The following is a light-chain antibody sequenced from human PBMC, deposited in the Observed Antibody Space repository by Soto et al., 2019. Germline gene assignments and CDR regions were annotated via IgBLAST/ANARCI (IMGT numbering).Light chain of an antibody. Sequence: QSALTQPRSVSGSPGQSVTISCTGTSSDVGGYNYVSWYQQHPGKAPKLMIYDVSKRPSGVPDRFSGSKSGNTASLTISGRQAEDEADYYCCSYAGSYTLKVFGGGTKLTVL. CDR3: CSYAGSYTLKV. V-gene: IGLV2-11*01. CDR1: SSDVGGYNY. J-gene: IGLJ2*01. CDR2: DVS.